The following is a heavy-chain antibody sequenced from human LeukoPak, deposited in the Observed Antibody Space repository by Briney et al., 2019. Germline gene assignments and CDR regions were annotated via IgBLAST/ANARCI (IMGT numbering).Heavy chain of an antibody. CDR1: GFIFSGSA. CDR3: TSLTTKTP. CDR2: IRSRSNSFAT. D-gene: IGHD4-17*01. Sequence: GGSLRLSCAASGFIFSGSAMHWVRQAPGKGLEWVGFIRSRSNSFATAYGAPVRGRFIVSRDDSRNMAYLQMNSLKTEDTAVYYCTSLTTKTPWGQGTVVTVSS. J-gene: IGHJ5*02. V-gene: IGHV3-73*01.